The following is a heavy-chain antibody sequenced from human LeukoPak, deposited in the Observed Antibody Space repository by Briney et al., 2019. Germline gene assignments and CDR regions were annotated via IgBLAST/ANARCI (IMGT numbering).Heavy chain of an antibody. CDR2: IYYSGST. V-gene: IGHV4-59*01. D-gene: IGHD5-24*01. Sequence: SETLSLTCTVSGGSISSYYWSWIRQPPGKGLEWIGYIYYSGSTNYNPSLKSRVTISVDTSKNQFSLKLSSVTAADTAVYYCARDLKDEGAFDIWGQGTMVTVSS. CDR3: ARDLKDEGAFDI. CDR1: GGSISSYY. J-gene: IGHJ3*02.